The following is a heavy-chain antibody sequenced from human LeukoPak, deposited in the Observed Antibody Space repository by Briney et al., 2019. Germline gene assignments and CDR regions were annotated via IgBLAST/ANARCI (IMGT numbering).Heavy chain of an antibody. Sequence: GGSLRLSCAASGFTFSSYGMHWVRQAPGKGLEWVAVISYDGSNKYYADSVKDRFTISRDNSKNTLYLQMNSLRAEDTAVYYCAKDQSITIFGVAPYGMDVWGQGTTVTVSS. J-gene: IGHJ6*02. CDR2: ISYDGSNK. D-gene: IGHD3-3*01. CDR1: GFTFSSYG. CDR3: AKDQSITIFGVAPYGMDV. V-gene: IGHV3-30*18.